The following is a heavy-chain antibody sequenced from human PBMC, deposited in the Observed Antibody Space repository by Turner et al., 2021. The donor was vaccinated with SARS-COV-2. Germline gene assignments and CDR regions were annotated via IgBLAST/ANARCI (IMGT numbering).Heavy chain of an antibody. D-gene: IGHD2-15*01. V-gene: IGHV3-30*18. CDR2: ISYDGSNK. J-gene: IGHJ4*02. Sequence: QVQLVESGGGVVKPGRSLRLSCAASGFTFSSYGMHWVRQAPGKGLEWVAVISYDGSNKYYADSVKGRFTISRDNSKNTLYLQMNSLRAEDTAVYYCAKGMGSYCSGGSCYPSTFDYWGQGTLVTVSS. CDR1: GFTFSSYG. CDR3: AKGMGSYCSGGSCYPSTFDY.